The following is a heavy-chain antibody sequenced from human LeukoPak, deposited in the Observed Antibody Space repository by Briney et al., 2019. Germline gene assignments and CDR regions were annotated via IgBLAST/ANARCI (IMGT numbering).Heavy chain of an antibody. J-gene: IGHJ1*01. CDR1: GFTFSSYA. CDR2: MSGSGTTT. Sequence: GGSLRLSCAASGFTFSSYAMAWVRQAPGKGLEWVSGMSGSGTTTYYADSVKGRFTISRDNSKNTLYLQMNSLRAEDTAVYYCARGSSSEAEYFQHWGQGTLVTVSS. V-gene: IGHV3-23*01. D-gene: IGHD6-13*01. CDR3: ARGSSSEAEYFQH.